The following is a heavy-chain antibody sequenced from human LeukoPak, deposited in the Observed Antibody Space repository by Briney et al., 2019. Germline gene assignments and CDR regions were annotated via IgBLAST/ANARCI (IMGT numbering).Heavy chain of an antibody. CDR2: IYYSGST. J-gene: IGHJ4*02. D-gene: IGHD3-10*01. Sequence: GSLRLSCAASGFTFSSYWMSWVRQAPGKGLEWIGSIYYSGSTYYNPSLKSRVTISVDTSKNQFSLKLSSVTAADTAVYYCATLFGESEIDYWGQGTLVTVSS. CDR1: GFTFSSYW. CDR3: ATLFGESEIDY. V-gene: IGHV4-59*05.